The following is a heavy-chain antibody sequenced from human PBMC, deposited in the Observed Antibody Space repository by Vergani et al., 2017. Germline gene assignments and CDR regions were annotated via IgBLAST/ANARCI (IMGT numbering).Heavy chain of an antibody. V-gene: IGHV1-69*01. D-gene: IGHD6-25*01. CDR2: IIPIFGTA. CDR3: ARELSAGYSSGNKPRTNWYFDL. J-gene: IGHJ2*01. CDR1: GGTFSSYA. Sequence: QVQLVQSGAEVKKPGSSVKVSCKASGGTFSSYAISWVRQAPGQGLEWMGGIIPIFGTANYAQKFQGRVTITADESTSTAYMELSSLRSEDTAVYYCARELSAGYSSGNKPRTNWYFDLWGRGTLVTVSS.